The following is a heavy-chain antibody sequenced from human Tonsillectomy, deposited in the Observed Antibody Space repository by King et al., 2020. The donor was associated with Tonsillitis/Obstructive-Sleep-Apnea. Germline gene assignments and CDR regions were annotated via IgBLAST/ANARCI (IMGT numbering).Heavy chain of an antibody. Sequence: QLQESGPGLVKPSETLSLTCTVSGGSISSYYWSWIRQPPGKGLEWIGFIYYSGSTNYNPSLKSRVTISVDTSKNHFSLKLSSVTAADTAAYYCARHSGWSNFDAFDIWGQGTMVTVSS. CDR3: ARHSGWSNFDAFDI. CDR2: IYYSGST. V-gene: IGHV4-59*08. CDR1: GGSISSYY. J-gene: IGHJ3*02. D-gene: IGHD6-19*01.